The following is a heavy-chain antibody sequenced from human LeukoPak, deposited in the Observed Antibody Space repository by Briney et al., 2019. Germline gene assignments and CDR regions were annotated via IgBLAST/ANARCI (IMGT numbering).Heavy chain of an antibody. J-gene: IGHJ3*02. D-gene: IGHD3-10*01. Sequence: GGSLRLSCAASGFTFSSYAMHWVRQAPGKGLEYVSGISSNGGSTYYAYSMKGRFTISRDNSENTLYLQMGSLRAEDMAVYYCARVLWFGDPQHDAFDIWGQGTMVTVSS. CDR1: GFTFSSYA. V-gene: IGHV3-64*01. CDR3: ARVLWFGDPQHDAFDI. CDR2: ISSNGGST.